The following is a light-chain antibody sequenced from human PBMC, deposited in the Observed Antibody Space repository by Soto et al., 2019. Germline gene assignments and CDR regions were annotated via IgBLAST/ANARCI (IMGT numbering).Light chain of an antibody. CDR1: SSNIGSNY. V-gene: IGLV1-47*01. Sequence: SALTQPPSASGTPGQRVTISCSGSSSNIGSNYVYWYQQLPGTAPKLLMYRNNKQPSGVPDRFSGSKSGTSASLAISGLRSEDEADYYCAAWDDRVSGSYVFGTGTKVTVL. CDR2: RNN. J-gene: IGLJ1*01. CDR3: AAWDDRVSGSYV.